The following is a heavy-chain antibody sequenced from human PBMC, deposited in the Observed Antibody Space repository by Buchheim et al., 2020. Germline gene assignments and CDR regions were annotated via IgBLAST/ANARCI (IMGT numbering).Heavy chain of an antibody. Sequence: QLQLQESGPGLVKPSETLSLTCTVSGGSISSSSYYWGWIRQPPGKGLEWIGSIYYSGSTYYNPSLKSRVTISVDTSKNQFSLTLSSVTAADTAVYYCASVSQRITIFGVVRYYYYYMDVWGKGTT. CDR1: GGSISSSSYY. D-gene: IGHD3-3*01. V-gene: IGHV4-39*01. CDR3: ASVSQRITIFGVVRYYYYYMDV. J-gene: IGHJ6*03. CDR2: IYYSGST.